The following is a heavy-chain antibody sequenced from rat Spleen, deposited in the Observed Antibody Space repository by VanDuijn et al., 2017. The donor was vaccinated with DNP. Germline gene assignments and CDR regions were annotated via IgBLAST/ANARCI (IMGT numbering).Heavy chain of an antibody. CDR1: GFTFSDYY. Sequence: EVQLVESGGGLVQPGRSMKLSCAASGFTFSDYYMAWVRQAPKKGLEWVASISYEGSSTYYGDSVKGRFTISRDNAKSTLYLQMNSLRSEDTATYYCERSNTYYDGTYYYWYFDLWGPGTMVTVSS. V-gene: IGHV5-22*01. CDR3: ERSNTYYDGTYYYWYFDL. CDR2: ISYEGSST. J-gene: IGHJ1*01. D-gene: IGHD1-12*02.